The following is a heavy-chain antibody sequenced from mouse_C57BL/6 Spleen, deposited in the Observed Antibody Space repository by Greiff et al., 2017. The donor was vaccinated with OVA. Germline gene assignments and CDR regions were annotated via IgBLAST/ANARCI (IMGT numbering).Heavy chain of an antibody. V-gene: IGHV5-6*02. J-gene: IGHJ2*01. Sequence: EVMLVESGGDLAKPGGSLKLSCVASGFTFSSYGMSWVRQTPDKRLEWVATISSGGSYTYYPDSVKGRFTISRDNAKNTLYLQMSSLKSEDTAMYYCARRETDFDYWGQGTTLTVSS. CDR2: ISSGGSYT. CDR1: GFTFSSYG. CDR3: ARRETDFDY.